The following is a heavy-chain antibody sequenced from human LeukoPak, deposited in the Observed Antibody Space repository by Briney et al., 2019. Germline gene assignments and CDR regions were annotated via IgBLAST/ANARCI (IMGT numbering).Heavy chain of an antibody. D-gene: IGHD3-3*01. CDR1: GFTFSSYG. CDR2: ISYDGSNK. Sequence: GGSLRLSCADSGFTFSSYGMHWVRQAPGTGLEWVAVISYDGSNKYYADSVKGRFTISRDNSTNTLYLQMNSLRAEDTAVYYCAKDGTYYDFWSGYSYYYYGMDVWGQGTTVTVSS. J-gene: IGHJ6*02. V-gene: IGHV3-30*18. CDR3: AKDGTYYDFWSGYSYYYYGMDV.